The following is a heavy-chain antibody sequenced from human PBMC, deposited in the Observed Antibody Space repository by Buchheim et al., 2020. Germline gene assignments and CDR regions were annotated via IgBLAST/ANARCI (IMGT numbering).Heavy chain of an antibody. J-gene: IGHJ4*02. V-gene: IGHV3-48*03. CDR3: VRFGIVPPIYYFDY. Sequence: EVQLAESGGGLVQPGGSLRLSCAASGFPFSNDEMNWVRQSPGKGLEWISYISGAGTGSRSTIFYAESVKGRFSISRDNARNSLYLQLNSLRVEDSAMYYCVRFGIVPPIYYFDYWGQGT. CDR2: ISGAGTGSRSTI. D-gene: IGHD2/OR15-2a*01. CDR1: GFPFSNDE.